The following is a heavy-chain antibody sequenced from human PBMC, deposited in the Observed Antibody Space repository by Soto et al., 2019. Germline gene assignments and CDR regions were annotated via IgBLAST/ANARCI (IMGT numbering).Heavy chain of an antibody. Sequence: SETLSLTCTVSGGSISSGGYYWSWIRQHPGKGLEWIGYIYYSGSTYYNPSLKSRVTISVDTSKNQFSLKLSSVTAADTAVYYCARGLYSSSLLFDYWGQGTLVTVSS. CDR2: IYYSGST. V-gene: IGHV4-31*03. D-gene: IGHD6-6*01. CDR3: ARGLYSSSLLFDY. CDR1: GGSISSGGYY. J-gene: IGHJ4*02.